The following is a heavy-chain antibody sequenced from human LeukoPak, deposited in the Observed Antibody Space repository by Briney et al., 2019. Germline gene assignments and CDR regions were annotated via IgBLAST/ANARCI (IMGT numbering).Heavy chain of an antibody. J-gene: IGHJ4*02. CDR1: GGSIISYY. CDR2: ILYSGST. CDR3: SRALLSYCSGGSCPYFDY. Sequence: PSETLSLTCTGSGGSIISYYWIWIRQPPGKGLEWIGYILYSGSTNYNPSLKSRLSLSVDPSKNQISLRLSSATAADTAVYYCSRALLSYCSGGSCPYFDYWGQGTLVTVSS. D-gene: IGHD2-15*01. V-gene: IGHV4-59*01.